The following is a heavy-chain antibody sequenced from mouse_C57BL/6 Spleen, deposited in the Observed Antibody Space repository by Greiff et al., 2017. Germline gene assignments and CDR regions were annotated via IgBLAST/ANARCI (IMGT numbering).Heavy chain of an antibody. CDR3: TTRNPFAY. J-gene: IGHJ3*01. V-gene: IGHV14-4*01. Sequence: VQLQQPGAELVRPGASVKLSCTASGFNITDDYMHWVKQRPEQGLEWIGWIDPENGDTEYASKFQGKATITADTSSNTAYLQLSSLASEDTAVCYCTTRNPFAYWGQGTLVTVSA. D-gene: IGHD2-1*01. CDR1: GFNITDDY. CDR2: IDPENGDT.